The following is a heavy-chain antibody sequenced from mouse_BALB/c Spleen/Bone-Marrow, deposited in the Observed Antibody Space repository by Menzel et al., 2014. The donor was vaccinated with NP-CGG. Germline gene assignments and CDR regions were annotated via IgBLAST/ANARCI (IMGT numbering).Heavy chain of an antibody. CDR1: GYTFTDYY. CDR3: ARILYWYFDV. Sequence: SGPEPVKPGASVKISCKASGYTFTDYYINWVKQKPGQGLEWIGWIYPGSGNTKYNEKFKGKATLTVDTSSSTAYMQLSSLTSEDTAVYFCARILYWYFDVWGAGTTVTVSS. V-gene: IGHV1-84*02. CDR2: IYPGSGNT. J-gene: IGHJ1*01.